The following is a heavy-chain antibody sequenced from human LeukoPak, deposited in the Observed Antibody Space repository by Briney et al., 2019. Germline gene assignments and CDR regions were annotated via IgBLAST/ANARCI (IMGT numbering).Heavy chain of an antibody. CDR1: GFTFSSHW. CDR2: IKQDGREK. D-gene: IGHD5-18*01. J-gene: IGHJ4*02. V-gene: IGHV3-7*01. Sequence: GGSLRLSCAASGFTFSSHWMSWVRQAPGKGLEWVATIKQDGREKYYVDSVKGRFTISRDNAKNSLYLQVNSLRAEDTAFYFCARGQQLAYWGQGTLVTVSS. CDR3: ARGQQLAY.